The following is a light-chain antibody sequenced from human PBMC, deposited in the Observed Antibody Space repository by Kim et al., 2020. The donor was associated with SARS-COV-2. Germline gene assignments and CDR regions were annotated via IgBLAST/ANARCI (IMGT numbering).Light chain of an antibody. CDR3: QQRGYWPAT. CDR2: EAS. CDR1: QMVSTH. J-gene: IGKJ3*01. V-gene: IGKV3-11*01. Sequence: APRERATPPSRARQMVSTHLAWYLKKPDQSPRLLTNEASNRATVSPARVRGSGSGTDFTRTISRLEPEDFEFYYRQQRGYWPATFGPGTKFDIK.